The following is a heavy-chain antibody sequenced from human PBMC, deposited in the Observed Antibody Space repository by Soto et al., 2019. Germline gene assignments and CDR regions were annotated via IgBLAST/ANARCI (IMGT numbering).Heavy chain of an antibody. CDR3: GRLGPYYDFWSGHNWFDP. CDR1: GYTFTSYA. Sequence: GASVKVSCKASGYTFTSYAMHWVRQAPGQRLEWMGWINAGNGNTKYSQKFQGRVTITRDTSASTAYMELSSLRSEDTAVYYCGRLGPYYDFWSGHNWFDPWGQGTLVTVSS. D-gene: IGHD3-3*01. CDR2: INAGNGNT. J-gene: IGHJ5*02. V-gene: IGHV1-3*01.